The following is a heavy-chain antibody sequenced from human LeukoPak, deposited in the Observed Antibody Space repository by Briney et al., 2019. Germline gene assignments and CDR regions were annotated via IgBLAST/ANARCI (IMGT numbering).Heavy chain of an antibody. CDR2: IKQDGSEK. Sequence: GGSLRLSCAASGSTFSSYWMSWVRQAPGKGLEWVANIKQDGSEKYYVDSVKGRFTISRDNAKNSLYLQMNSLRAEDTAVYYCARGKGIVVVPAADYWGQGTLVTVSS. CDR1: GSTFSSYW. V-gene: IGHV3-7*01. CDR3: ARGKGIVVVPAADY. D-gene: IGHD2-2*01. J-gene: IGHJ4*02.